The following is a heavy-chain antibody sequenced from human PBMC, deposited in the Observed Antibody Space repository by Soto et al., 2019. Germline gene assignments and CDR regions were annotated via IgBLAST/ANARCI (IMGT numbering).Heavy chain of an antibody. CDR2: ITSSSDRT. CDR3: VEGGFHDGFDY. Sequence: GGSLRLSCAASGFTFSNFAMSWVRQAPGKGLEWVSSITSSSDRTYYAASVKGRFTISRDNSKNMQFLQMNSLGVDDTAVYFCVEGGFHDGFDYWGQGTLVTVSS. J-gene: IGHJ4*02. V-gene: IGHV3-23*01. CDR1: GFTFSNFA. D-gene: IGHD1-1*01.